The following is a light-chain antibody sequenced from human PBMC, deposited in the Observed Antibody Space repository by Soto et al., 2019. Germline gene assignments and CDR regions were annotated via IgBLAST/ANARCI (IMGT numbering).Light chain of an antibody. CDR1: SSNSGSNY. J-gene: IGLJ1*01. V-gene: IGLV1-47*01. Sequence: QSVLTQPPSASGTPGQRVTISCSGSSSNSGSNYVYWYQQLPGTAPKLLIYRNNQRPSGGPDRFSGSKSGTSAPLAISGLRSEDEADYYCAAWDDSLSGLVFGTGTKRTVL. CDR3: AAWDDSLSGLV. CDR2: RNN.